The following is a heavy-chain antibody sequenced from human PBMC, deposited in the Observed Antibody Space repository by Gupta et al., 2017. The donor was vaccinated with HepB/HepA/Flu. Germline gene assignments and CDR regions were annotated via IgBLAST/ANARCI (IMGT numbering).Heavy chain of an antibody. CDR2: ISSSGSTI. CDR3: ARDGWKGWLVPRYFDL. J-gene: IGHJ2*01. Sequence: VQLGESGGGLVQPGGSLRLSCAASGFTFSGYGMNWVRQAPGKGLEWVSFISSSGSTIYYADSVKGRFTISRDNAKNSLYLQMNSLRDEDTAFYYCARDGWKGWLVPRYFDLWGRGTLVTVS. CDR1: GFTFSGYG. D-gene: IGHD6-19*01. V-gene: IGHV3-48*03.